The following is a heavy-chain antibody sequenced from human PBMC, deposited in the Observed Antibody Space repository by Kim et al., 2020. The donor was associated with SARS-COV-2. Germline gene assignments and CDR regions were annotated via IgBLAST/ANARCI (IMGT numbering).Heavy chain of an antibody. J-gene: IGHJ5*02. V-gene: IGHV3-23*01. Sequence: GGSLRLSCAASGFTFSSYAMSWVRQAPGKGLEWVSAISGSGGSTYYADSVKGRFTISRDNSKNTLYLQMNSLRAEDTAVYYCAKGGPGSSWAKYNWFDPWGQGTLVTVSS. CDR2: ISGSGGST. CDR1: GFTFSSYA. D-gene: IGHD6-13*01. CDR3: AKGGPGSSWAKYNWFDP.